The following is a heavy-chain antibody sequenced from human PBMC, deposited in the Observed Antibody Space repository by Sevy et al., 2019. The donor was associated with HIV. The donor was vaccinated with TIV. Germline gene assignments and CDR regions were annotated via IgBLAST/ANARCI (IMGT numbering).Heavy chain of an antibody. J-gene: IGHJ4*01. V-gene: IGHV4-59*13. Sequence: SETLSLTCTVSGGSINSYYWSWIRQSPGKGLEWIGYIFYSGETKDTNYNPSLKSRFTISVDRSKNQFCLRLRSVTAAVTDVNYCARGTSDEIEVLLIYFFDCWGHGTRVTVSS. CDR2: IFYSGETKDT. CDR1: GGSINSYY. CDR3: ARGTSDEIEVLLIYFFDC. D-gene: IGHD3-9*01.